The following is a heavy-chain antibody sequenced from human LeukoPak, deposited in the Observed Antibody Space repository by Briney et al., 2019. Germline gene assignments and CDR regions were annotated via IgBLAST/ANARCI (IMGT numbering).Heavy chain of an antibody. CDR3: ARGRPIAVAGTPFDP. J-gene: IGHJ5*02. CDR1: GVPISTYY. Sequence: PSETLSLTCSASGVPISTYYWSWIRQPPGKGLEWIGYIYYSGSTNYNPSLKSRVTISVDTSKNQFSLKLSSVTAADTAVYYCARGRPIAVAGTPFDPWGQRTLVTVSS. CDR2: IYYSGST. V-gene: IGHV4-59*08. D-gene: IGHD6-19*01.